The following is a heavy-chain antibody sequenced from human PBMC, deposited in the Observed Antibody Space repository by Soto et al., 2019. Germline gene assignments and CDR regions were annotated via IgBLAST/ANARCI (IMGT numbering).Heavy chain of an antibody. CDR3: ATTSGDSRFQH. CDR1: GGSIRTGANY. V-gene: IGHV4-31*03. CDR2: IYYSGSS. D-gene: IGHD3-10*01. J-gene: IGHJ1*01. Sequence: QVQLQESGPGLVKPSQTLSLTCTVSGGSIRTGANYWSWVRQHPGKGLEWIGSIYYSGSSYYNPSLKGRITISLDTSKNQFSLRLNFVTAADTAVYYCATTSGDSRFQHWGQGTLVTVSS.